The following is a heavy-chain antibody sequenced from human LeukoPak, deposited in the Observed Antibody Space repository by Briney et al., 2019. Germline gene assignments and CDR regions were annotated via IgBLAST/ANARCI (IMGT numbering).Heavy chain of an antibody. V-gene: IGHV1-69*13. D-gene: IGHD2-15*01. J-gene: IGHJ6*02. Sequence: ASVKVSCKASGGTFSSYAISWVRQAPGQGLEWMGGIIPIFGTANYAQKFQGRVTITADESTSTAYMELSSLRSEDTAVYYCASSPDYCSGGSCYAYYYYGMDVWGQGTTVTVSS. CDR3: ASSPDYCSGGSCYAYYYYGMDV. CDR1: GGTFSSYA. CDR2: IIPIFGTA.